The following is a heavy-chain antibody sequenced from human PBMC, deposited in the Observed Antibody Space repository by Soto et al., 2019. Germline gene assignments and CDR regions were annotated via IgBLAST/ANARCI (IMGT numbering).Heavy chain of an antibody. J-gene: IGHJ3*02. CDR1: GYPFTSYG. CDR2: ISAYNGNT. CDR3: ARVYAYYDSSGYRRDDAFDI. D-gene: IGHD3-22*01. V-gene: IGHV1-18*01. Sequence: GASVKVCFKASGYPFTSYGISWVRQAPGQGLEWMGWISAYNGNTNYAQKLQGRVTMTTDTSTSTAYMELRSLRSDDTAVYYCARVYAYYDSSGYRRDDAFDIWGQGTMVTVSS.